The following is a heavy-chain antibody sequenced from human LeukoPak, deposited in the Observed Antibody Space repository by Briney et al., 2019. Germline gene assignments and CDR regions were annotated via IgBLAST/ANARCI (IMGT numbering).Heavy chain of an antibody. D-gene: IGHD6-19*01. CDR1: GYNFINNW. CDR3: ARGSGWADY. V-gene: IGHV5-10-1*01. CDR2: INPTDSNT. Sequence: HGESLKISCKTSGYNFINNWISWVRQMPGKGLEWMGRINPTDSNTNYSPSFQGHVTISIDKSISTTYVQWSGLKASDSAMYYCARGSGWADYWGQGTLVTVSS. J-gene: IGHJ4*02.